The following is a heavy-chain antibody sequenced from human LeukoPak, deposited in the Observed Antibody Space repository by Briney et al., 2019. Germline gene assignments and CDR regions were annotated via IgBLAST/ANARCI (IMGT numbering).Heavy chain of an antibody. CDR3: ARDRPYTGGWRGFDY. Sequence: SVKVSCKASGGTFSRYAISWVRQAPGQGLEWMGWIIPMFGIANYAQKFRGRVTITADESTSTAYMELSSLRSEDTAVYYCARDRPYTGGWRGFDYWGPGTLVTVSS. D-gene: IGHD6-19*01. V-gene: IGHV1-69*13. CDR1: GGTFSRYA. CDR2: IIPMFGIA. J-gene: IGHJ4*02.